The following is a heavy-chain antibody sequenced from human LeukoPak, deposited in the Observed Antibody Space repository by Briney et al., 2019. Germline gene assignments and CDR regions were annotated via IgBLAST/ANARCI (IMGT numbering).Heavy chain of an antibody. CDR2: ISYDGSNK. CDR1: GFTFSSYA. D-gene: IGHD2-2*01. CDR3: ARGGVVVPAAILY. V-gene: IGHV3-30*04. Sequence: AGRSLRLSCAASGFTFSSYAMRWVRQAPGNGLEWVAVISYDGSNKYYADSVKGRFTISRDNSKNTPYLQMNSLRAEDTAVYYCARGGVVVPAAILYWGQGTLVTVSS. J-gene: IGHJ4*02.